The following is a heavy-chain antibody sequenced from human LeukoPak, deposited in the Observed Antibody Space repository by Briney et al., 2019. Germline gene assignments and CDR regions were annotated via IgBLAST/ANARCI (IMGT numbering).Heavy chain of an antibody. CDR3: ARDPIVVVNQFDY. J-gene: IGHJ4*02. CDR2: IKQDGSEK. Sequence: PGGSLRLSCAASGLTFSSYWMSWVRQAPGKGLEWVANIKQDGSEKYYVDSVKGRFTISRDNAKNSLYLQMNSLRAEDTAVYYCARDPIVVVNQFDYWGQGTLVTVSS. CDR1: GLTFSSYW. V-gene: IGHV3-7*01. D-gene: IGHD3-22*01.